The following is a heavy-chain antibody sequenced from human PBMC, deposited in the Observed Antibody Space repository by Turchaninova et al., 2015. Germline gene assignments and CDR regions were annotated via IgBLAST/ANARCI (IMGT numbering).Heavy chain of an antibody. CDR3: ARHLXWAFXX. CDR2: IYHSGST. CDR1: GYSISSGYY. D-gene: IGHD7-27*01. J-gene: IGHJ4*02. V-gene: IGHV4-38-2*01. Sequence: QVQLQESGPGLVKPSETLSLTCAVSGYSISSGYYWGWIRQPPGKGLEGIAIIYHSGSTYSNPPLKSRVTISXDTSKXXFSXXXSSVTAAXXXVYYCARHLXWAFXXWGQGTLVTXSS.